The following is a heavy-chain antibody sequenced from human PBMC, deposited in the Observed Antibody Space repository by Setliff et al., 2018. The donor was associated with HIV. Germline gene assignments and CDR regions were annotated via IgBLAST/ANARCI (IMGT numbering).Heavy chain of an antibody. Sequence: LRLSCAASGFTFSSYEMRWVRHAPGKGLEWVSYISSGGGTIYYADSVKGRFTISRDNAKNSLYLQMNSLRAEDTAVYYCARGLGARDAFDIWGQGTMVTVSS. CDR2: ISSGGGTI. CDR1: GFTFSSYE. CDR3: ARGLGARDAFDI. V-gene: IGHV3-48*03. J-gene: IGHJ3*02. D-gene: IGHD1-26*01.